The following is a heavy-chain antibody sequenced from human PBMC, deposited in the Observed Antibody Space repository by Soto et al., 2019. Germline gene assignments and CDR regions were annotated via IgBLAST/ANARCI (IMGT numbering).Heavy chain of an antibody. CDR2: INPNNGRT. Sequence: ASVKVSCKASGYTFTGSYMHWVRQAPGQGLEWMGWINPNNGRTNYAQKFQGRVTVTTDTSISTVYMELSRLISDDMAVYYCARGVGGWELIDYWGQGTLVTVS. D-gene: IGHD1-26*01. CDR3: ARGVGGWELIDY. V-gene: IGHV1-2*02. CDR1: GYTFTGSY. J-gene: IGHJ4*02.